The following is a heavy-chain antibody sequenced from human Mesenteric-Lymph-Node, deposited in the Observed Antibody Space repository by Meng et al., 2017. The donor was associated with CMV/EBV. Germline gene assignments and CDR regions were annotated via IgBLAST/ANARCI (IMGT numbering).Heavy chain of an antibody. CDR1: GGSFSDYY. V-gene: IGHV4-34*01. D-gene: IGHD3-3*01. CDR2: INHSGST. J-gene: IGHJ4*02. CDR3: ASVNFSFDY. Sequence: LSLACAVYGGSFSDYYWSWIRQPPGKGLEWIGEINHSGSTNYNPSLKSRVTISVDTSKNQFSLRLSSVTAADTAVYYCASVNFSFDYWGQGTLVTVSS.